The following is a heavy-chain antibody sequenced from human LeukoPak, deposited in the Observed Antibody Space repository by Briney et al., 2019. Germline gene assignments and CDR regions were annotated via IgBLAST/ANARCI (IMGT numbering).Heavy chain of an antibody. Sequence: SETLSLTCAVYGGSFSGYYWSWIRQPPGKGLEWIGEINHSGSTNYNPSLKSRVTISVDTSKNQFSLKLSPVTAADTAVYYCAREGSSWPNFDYWGQGTLVTVSS. J-gene: IGHJ4*02. V-gene: IGHV4-34*01. CDR2: INHSGST. CDR3: AREGSSWPNFDY. CDR1: GGSFSGYY. D-gene: IGHD6-13*01.